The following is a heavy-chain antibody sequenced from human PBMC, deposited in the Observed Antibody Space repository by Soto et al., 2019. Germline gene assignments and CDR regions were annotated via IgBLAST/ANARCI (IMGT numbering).Heavy chain of an antibody. CDR2: IFYSGSP. J-gene: IGHJ6*02. CDR3: ARASSGRFPRVYYYYGMDV. Sequence: SETLSLTCTVSGASINDYFWSWIRQPPGKGLEWIGYIFYSGSPNYNPSLKSRVTMSIDTSKNQFSLKLTSVTAADTAVYYCARASSGRFPRVYYYYGMDVWGQGTTVTISS. V-gene: IGHV4-59*01. D-gene: IGHD1-26*01. CDR1: GASINDYF.